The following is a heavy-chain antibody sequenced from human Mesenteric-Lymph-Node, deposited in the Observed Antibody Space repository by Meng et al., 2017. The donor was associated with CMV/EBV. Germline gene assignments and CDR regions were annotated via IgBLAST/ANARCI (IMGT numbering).Heavy chain of an antibody. Sequence: LSLTCAASGFTFSSYWMHWVRQAPGKGLVWVSRINSDGSSTSYADSVKGRFTISRDNAKNTLYLQLNSLRAEDTAVYYCARGGSYYDILTGYYHYWGQGTLVTVSS. D-gene: IGHD3-9*01. J-gene: IGHJ4*02. CDR2: INSDGSST. V-gene: IGHV3-74*01. CDR1: GFTFSSYW. CDR3: ARGGSYYDILTGYYHY.